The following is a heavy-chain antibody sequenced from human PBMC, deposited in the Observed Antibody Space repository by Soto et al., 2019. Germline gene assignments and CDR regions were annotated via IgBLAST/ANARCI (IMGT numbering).Heavy chain of an antibody. CDR3: ARGLGGRIDD. CDR2: IIPILGET. D-gene: IGHD3-16*01. V-gene: IGHV1-69*08. CDR1: GTIFSSYT. J-gene: IGHJ6*02. Sequence: QVQLVQSGAEVKKPGSSVRVSCKASGTIFSSYTISWVRQAPGQGLEWMGRIIPILGETNSAQKFQGRVTLTGNKPTNTAYMELNSLALEDTVVYYCARGLGGRIDDWGQGTTVTVSS.